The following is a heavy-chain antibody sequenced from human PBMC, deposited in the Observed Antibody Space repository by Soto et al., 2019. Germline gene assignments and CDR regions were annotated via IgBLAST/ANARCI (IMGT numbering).Heavy chain of an antibody. CDR3: AKDVPYYYDSSGYPPFDY. J-gene: IGHJ4*02. CDR2: ISGSGGST. CDR1: GFTFSSYA. Sequence: EVQLLESGGGLVQPGGSLRLSCAASGFTFSSYAMSWVRQAPGKGLEWVSAISGSGGSTYYADSVKGRFTISRDNSKNTLYLQMNSLRAEDTAVYYCAKDVPYYYDSSGYPPFDYWGQGTLVTVSS. D-gene: IGHD3-22*01. V-gene: IGHV3-23*01.